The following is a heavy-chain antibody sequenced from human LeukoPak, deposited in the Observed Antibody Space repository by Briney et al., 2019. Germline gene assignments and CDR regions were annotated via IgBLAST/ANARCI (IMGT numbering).Heavy chain of an antibody. V-gene: IGHV4-59*12. D-gene: IGHD3-22*01. CDR2: IYYSGST. CDR1: GASISTYY. CDR3: ASALHYFDSTAFSYYFDY. J-gene: IGHJ4*02. Sequence: SETLSLTCTVSGASISTYYWSWIRQPPGKGLEWIGYIYYSGSTDYNPSLKSRVTISVDTSKNQFSLNLSYVTRADMAVYYCASALHYFDSTAFSYYFDYWGQGTLVTVSS.